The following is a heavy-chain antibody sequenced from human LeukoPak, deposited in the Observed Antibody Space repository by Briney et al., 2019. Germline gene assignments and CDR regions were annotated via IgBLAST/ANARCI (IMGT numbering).Heavy chain of an antibody. V-gene: IGHV4-61*01. J-gene: IGHJ5*02. D-gene: IGHD4-17*01. Sequence: SETLSLTCNVSGGSVSSGSSYWSWLRQPPGKGLEWIGYIYYSGSTNYNPSLKSRVTISVDASKNQFSRKLSSVTAADTAVYYCARATVTTWGYWFDPWGQGTLVTVSS. CDR2: IYYSGST. CDR1: GGSVSSGSSY. CDR3: ARATVTTWGYWFDP.